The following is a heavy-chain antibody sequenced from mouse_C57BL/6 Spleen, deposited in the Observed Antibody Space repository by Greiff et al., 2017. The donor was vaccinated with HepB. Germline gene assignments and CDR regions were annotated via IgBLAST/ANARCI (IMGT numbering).Heavy chain of an antibody. CDR1: GFTFSDYG. J-gene: IGHJ4*01. CDR3: AKGDREDAMDY. V-gene: IGHV5-17*01. CDR2: ISSGSSTI. Sequence: EVHLVESGGGLVKPGGSLKLSCAASGFTFSDYGMHWVRQAPEKGLEWVAYISSGSSTIYYADTVKGRFTISRDNAKNTLFLQMTSLRSEDTAMYYCAKGDREDAMDYWGQGTSVTVSS.